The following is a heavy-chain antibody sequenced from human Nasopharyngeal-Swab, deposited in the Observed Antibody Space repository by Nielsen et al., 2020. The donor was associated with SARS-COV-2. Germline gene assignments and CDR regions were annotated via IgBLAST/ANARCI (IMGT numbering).Heavy chain of an antibody. CDR3: ASGCISTSCYTGDAFDI. J-gene: IGHJ3*02. CDR2: ISYDGSNK. CDR1: GFTFSTYG. V-gene: IGHV3-30*03. D-gene: IGHD2-2*02. Sequence: GGSLRLSCAASGFTFSTYGMHWVRQAPGKGLEWVAVISYDGSNKHYADSVKGRFTISRDNSKNTLYLQMNSLRAEDTAVYYCASGCISTSCYTGDAFDIWGQGTMVTVSS.